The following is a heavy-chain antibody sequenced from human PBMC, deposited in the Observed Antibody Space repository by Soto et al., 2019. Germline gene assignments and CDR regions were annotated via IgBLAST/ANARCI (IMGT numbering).Heavy chain of an antibody. D-gene: IGHD2-15*01. CDR1: GFNFSDSA. V-gene: IGHV3-73*01. CDR3: TLYCSGGSCYVDFQH. Sequence: ESGGGLVRPGGSLKLSCAASGFNFSDSAVHWVRQASGKGLEWVGRIRSKANSYATAYGASVKGRFTISRDDSKNTAYLQMNSLKTEDTAVYYCTLYCSGGSCYVDFQHWGQGTLVTVSS. CDR2: IRSKANSYAT. J-gene: IGHJ1*01.